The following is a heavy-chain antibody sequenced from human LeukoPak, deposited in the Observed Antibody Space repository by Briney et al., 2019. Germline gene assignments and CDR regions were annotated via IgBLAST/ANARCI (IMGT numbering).Heavy chain of an antibody. CDR2: IIPIFGTA. CDR3: AKDIWAAPEYFQH. D-gene: IGHD6-25*01. V-gene: IGHV1-69*05. J-gene: IGHJ1*01. CDR1: GGTFSSYA. Sequence: SVKVSCKASGGTFSSYAISWVRQAPGRGLEWMGGIIPIFGTANYAQKFQGRVTITTDESTSTAYMELSSLRSEDTAVYYCAKDIWAAPEYFQHWGQGTLVTVSS.